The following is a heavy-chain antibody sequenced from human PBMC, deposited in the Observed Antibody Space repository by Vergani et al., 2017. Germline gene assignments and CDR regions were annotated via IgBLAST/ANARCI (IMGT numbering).Heavy chain of an antibody. J-gene: IGHJ6*03. CDR2: INHSGST. V-gene: IGHV4-34*01. CDR1: GGSFSGYY. D-gene: IGHD1-26*01. CDR3: ARGLSKWERYDYYYYMDV. Sequence: QVQLQQWGAGLLKPSETLSLTCAVYGGSFSGYYWSWIRQPPGKGLEWIGEINHSGSTNYNPSLKSRVIISVDTSKNQFSLKLNSVTAADTAVYYCARGLSKWERYDYYYYMDVWGKGTTVTVSS.